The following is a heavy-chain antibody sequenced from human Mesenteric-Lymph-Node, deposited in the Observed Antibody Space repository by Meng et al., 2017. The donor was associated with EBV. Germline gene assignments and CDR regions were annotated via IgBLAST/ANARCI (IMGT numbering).Heavy chain of an antibody. J-gene: IGHJ1*01. Sequence: GQRTQWGAGRFKPSKPLSLTCAVYGGSISTSDWWSWFRQPPGQGLEWIGEIYHTGSTNYNPSLRSRVTISVDNSKNQFSLRLNSVTAADTAVYYCARGWGHADYFAEYFHNWGQGTLVTVSS. CDR2: IYHTGST. V-gene: IGHV4-4*02. CDR3: ARGWGHADYFAEYFHN. D-gene: IGHD4-17*01. CDR1: GGSISTSDW.